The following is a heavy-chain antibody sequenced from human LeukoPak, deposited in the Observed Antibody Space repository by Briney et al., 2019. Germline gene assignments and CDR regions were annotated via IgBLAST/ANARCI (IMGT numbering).Heavy chain of an antibody. CDR2: IHTSGST. D-gene: IGHD6-19*01. J-gene: IGHJ6*03. V-gene: IGHV4-4*07. Sequence: KTSHTLSLICTVSGGSISNYWSWIRPPAGKGPGWNGRIHTSGSTHYNPSLKSRVTMSGDRSKNQFSLKLSSVTAADTAVYYCARERWVSSGWYGEYYYYYMDVWGKGTTVTVSS. CDR3: ARERWVSSGWYGEYYYYYMDV. CDR1: GGSISNY.